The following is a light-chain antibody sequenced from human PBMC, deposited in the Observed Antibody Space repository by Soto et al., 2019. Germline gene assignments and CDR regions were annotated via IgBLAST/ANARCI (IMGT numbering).Light chain of an antibody. CDR2: DVS. V-gene: IGLV2-14*01. CDR1: SSDVGGYNY. J-gene: IGLJ2*01. Sequence: HSALTQPASVSGSPGQSITIPCTGTSSDVGGYNYVSWYQQYPGQAPKLMIYDVSNRPSGVSNRFSASKSGNTASLTISGLQAEDEANYYCSSYTSSSTLVVFGGGTKLTVL. CDR3: SSYTSSSTLVV.